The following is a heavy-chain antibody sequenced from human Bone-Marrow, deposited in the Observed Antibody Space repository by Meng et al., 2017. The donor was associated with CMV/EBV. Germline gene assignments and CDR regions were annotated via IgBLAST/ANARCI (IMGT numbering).Heavy chain of an antibody. Sequence: GGSLRLSCAASGFTFSTYNMNWVRQAPGKGLEWVSSISPSSSYIYYADSVKGRFTISRDNAKNSLYLQMSSLRAEDTAVYYCATTAKGGWELLREDYWGQGTLVTASS. CDR2: ISPSSSYI. J-gene: IGHJ4*02. V-gene: IGHV3-21*01. D-gene: IGHD1-26*01. CDR1: GFTFSTYN. CDR3: ATTAKGGWELLREDY.